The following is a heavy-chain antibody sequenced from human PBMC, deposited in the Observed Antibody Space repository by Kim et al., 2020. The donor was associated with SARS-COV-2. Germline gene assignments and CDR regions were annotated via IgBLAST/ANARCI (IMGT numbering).Heavy chain of an antibody. CDR2: IIPILGIA. D-gene: IGHD3-16*01. CDR1: GGTFSSYA. V-gene: IGHV1-69*04. Sequence: SVKVSCKASGGTFSSYAISWVRQAPGQGLEWMGRIIPILGIANYAQKFQGRVTITADKSTSTAYMELSSLRSEDTAVYYCARLPEMGGLAMAFFIVGYYWGQGTLVTVSS. J-gene: IGHJ4*02. CDR3: ARLPEMGGLAMAFFIVGYY.